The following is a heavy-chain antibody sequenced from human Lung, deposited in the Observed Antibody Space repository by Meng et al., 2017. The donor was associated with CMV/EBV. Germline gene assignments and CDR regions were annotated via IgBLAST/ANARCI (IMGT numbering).Heavy chain of an antibody. V-gene: IGHV4-4*02. CDR1: GGSISSRNW. Sequence: VTVRDCGPDLINPSGPLPPTVCCPGGSISSRNWWSWVRPPPGKGLGLIGEIYHSGSTNYNPSLKSRVTISVDKSKNQFSLKLSSVTAADTAVYYCASFPPPGKQWLVTDYWGQGTLVTVSS. D-gene: IGHD6-19*01. CDR3: ASFPPPGKQWLVTDY. CDR2: IYHSGST. J-gene: IGHJ4*02.